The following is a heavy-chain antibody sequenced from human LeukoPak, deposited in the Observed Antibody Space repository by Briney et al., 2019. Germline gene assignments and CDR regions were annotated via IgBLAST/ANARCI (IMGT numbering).Heavy chain of an antibody. CDR2: ISTYNNNT. D-gene: IGHD5-18*01. Sequence: SVKVSCKASGYIFTNYGLTWVRQAPGQGLEWMAWISTYNNNTSYAEKFQDRVTVTTDTSTSTVYMELRSLRSDDAAVYYCARGGYNYGFGDTNYLDVWGTGTTVSVSS. J-gene: IGHJ6*04. CDR3: ARGGYNYGFGDTNYLDV. V-gene: IGHV1-18*01. CDR1: GYIFTNYG.